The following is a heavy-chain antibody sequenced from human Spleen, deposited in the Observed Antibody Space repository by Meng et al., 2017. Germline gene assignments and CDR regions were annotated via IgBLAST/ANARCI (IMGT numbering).Heavy chain of an antibody. D-gene: IGHD6-25*01. J-gene: IGHJ4*02. CDR2: INPKSGDT. V-gene: IGHV1-2*06. CDR1: GNNFPDYY. Sequence: VHLVQSGAGVKKPGASVKVSCKPSGNNFPDYYIHWVRRAPGQGLEWMGRINPKSGDTHYAQKFQARVTMTGDTSISTAYMELSGLRSDDTAMYYCARDEDISAAGKLFGDYWGQGTLVTVSS. CDR3: ARDEDISAAGKLFGDY.